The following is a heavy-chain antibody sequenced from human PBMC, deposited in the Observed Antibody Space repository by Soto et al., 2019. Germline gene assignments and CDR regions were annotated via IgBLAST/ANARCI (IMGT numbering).Heavy chain of an antibody. CDR1: GGTFNSYA. CDR3: ARELVGATSRWLSY. Sequence: SVKVSCKASGGTFNSYAISWVRQAPGQGLEWMGGIIPIFGTANYAQKFQGRVTITADESTSTAYMELSSLRSEDTAVYYCARELVGATSRWLSYWGQGTLVTVSS. CDR2: IIPIFGTA. V-gene: IGHV1-69*13. D-gene: IGHD1-26*01. J-gene: IGHJ4*02.